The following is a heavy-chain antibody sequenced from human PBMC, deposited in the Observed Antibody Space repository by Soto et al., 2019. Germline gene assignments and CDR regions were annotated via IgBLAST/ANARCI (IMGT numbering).Heavy chain of an antibody. V-gene: IGHV4-30-2*01. CDR3: AAQRDCGGDCSYTTNWFDP. CDR2: IYHSGST. CDR1: GGSISSGGYS. D-gene: IGHD2-21*02. Sequence: SETLSLTCAVSGGSISSGGYSWSWIRQPPGKGLEWIGYIYHSGSTYYNPSLKSRVTISVDRSKNQFSLKLSSVTAADTAVYYCAAQRDCGGDCSYTTNWFDPWGQGTLVTVSS. J-gene: IGHJ5*02.